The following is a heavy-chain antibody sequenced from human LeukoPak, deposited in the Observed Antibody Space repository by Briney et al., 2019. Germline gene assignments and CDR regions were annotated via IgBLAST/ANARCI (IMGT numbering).Heavy chain of an antibody. CDR2: IYHSGST. V-gene: IGHV4-34*01. CDR1: GGSFSGYY. D-gene: IGHD2-2*01. J-gene: IGHJ6*02. Sequence: PSETLSLTCAVYGGSFSGYYWSWVRQPPGKGLEWIGEIYHSGSTNYNPSLKSRVTISVDKSKNQFSLKLSSVTAADTAVYYCARDLVVVPAAAPTYYYYGMDVWGQGTTVTVSS. CDR3: ARDLVVVPAAAPTYYYYGMDV.